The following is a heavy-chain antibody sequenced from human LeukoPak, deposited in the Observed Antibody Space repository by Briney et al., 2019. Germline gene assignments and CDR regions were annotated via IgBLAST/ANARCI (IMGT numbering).Heavy chain of an antibody. CDR3: ARLEAADNYFDH. J-gene: IGHJ4*02. D-gene: IGHD6-13*01. CDR2: IYYSGST. V-gene: IGHV4-59*08. CDR1: GGSISSYY. Sequence: SETLSLTCTVSGGSISSYYWSWIRQPPGKGLEWIGYIYYSGSTNYNPSLKSRVTISVDTSKNQFSLKLSSVTAADTAVYYCARLEAADNYFDHWGQGTLVTVSS.